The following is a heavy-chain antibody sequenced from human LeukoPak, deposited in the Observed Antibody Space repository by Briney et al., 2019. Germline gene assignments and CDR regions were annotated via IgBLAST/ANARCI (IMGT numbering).Heavy chain of an antibody. CDR1: GFNFSDYY. V-gene: IGHV3-11*01. J-gene: IGHJ6*02. D-gene: IGHD5-12*01. Sequence: PGGSLRVSCAASGFNFSDYYMSWVLQAPGKGLEWISYISSGETVVFYADSVKDRFTISRDNGKNSLYLDMNTLRDEDTAVYYCARDGRGSISKIGYNYHYFGMDVWGQGTTVTVSS. CDR2: ISSGETVV. CDR3: ARDGRGSISKIGYNYHYFGMDV.